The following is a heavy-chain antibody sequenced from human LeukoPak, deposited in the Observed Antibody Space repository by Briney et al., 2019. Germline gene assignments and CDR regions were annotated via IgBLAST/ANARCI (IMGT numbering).Heavy chain of an antibody. J-gene: IGHJ6*04. CDR2: ISSSGSTI. Sequence: GGSLRLSCAASGFTFSSYEMNWVRQAPGKGLEWVSYISSSGSTIYYADSVKGRFTISRDNAKNSLYLQMNSLRAEDTAVYYCANLGINMIGGVWGKGTPVTISS. D-gene: IGHD3-10*02. V-gene: IGHV3-48*03. CDR1: GFTFSSYE. CDR3: ANLGINMIGGV.